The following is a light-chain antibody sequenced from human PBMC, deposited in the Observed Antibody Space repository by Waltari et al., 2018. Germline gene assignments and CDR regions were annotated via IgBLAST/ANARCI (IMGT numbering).Light chain of an antibody. V-gene: IGLV1-44*01. CDR1: SFHLGRNP. CDR2: SNS. J-gene: IGLJ1*01. CDR3: AAWDNSLNSLV. Sequence: QSVLTQPPSASGTPGQRVTISCSGNSFHLGRNPVNWYQQLPGTAPKLLVYSNSERPSGVPDRFSGSKSGSSGSLAISGLQSEDEADYYCAAWDNSLNSLVFGTGTEVSVL.